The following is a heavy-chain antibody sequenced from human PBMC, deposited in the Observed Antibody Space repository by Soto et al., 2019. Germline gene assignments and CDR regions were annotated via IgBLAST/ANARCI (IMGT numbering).Heavy chain of an antibody. D-gene: IGHD7-27*01. CDR3: ARASGDSDY. CDR2: IYYSGST. V-gene: IGHV4-61*01. J-gene: IGHJ4*02. Sequence: QVQLQESGPGLVKPSETLSLTCTVSGGSVSSGSYYWSWIRQPPGKGLEWIGYIYYSGSTNYNPSLKSRVTISVDTSKNQFSLKLSSVTAADTAVYYCARASGDSDYWGQGTLVTVSS. CDR1: GGSVSSGSYY.